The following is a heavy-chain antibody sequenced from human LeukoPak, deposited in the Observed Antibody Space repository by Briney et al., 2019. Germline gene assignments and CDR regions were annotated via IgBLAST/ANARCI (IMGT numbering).Heavy chain of an antibody. Sequence: SETLSLTCTVSGDSIRSYYWSWIRQPPGKGLEWIGYIYYSGSTNYNPSLKSRVTISVDTSKNQFSLKLSSVTAADTAVYYCARDGGRDGYNSLIPFDYWGQGTLVTVSS. CDR3: ARDGGRDGYNSLIPFDY. CDR1: GDSIRSYY. V-gene: IGHV4-59*12. J-gene: IGHJ4*02. D-gene: IGHD5-24*01. CDR2: IYYSGST.